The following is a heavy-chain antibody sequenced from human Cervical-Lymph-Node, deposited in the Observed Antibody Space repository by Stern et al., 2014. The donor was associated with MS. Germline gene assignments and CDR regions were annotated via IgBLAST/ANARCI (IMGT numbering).Heavy chain of an antibody. D-gene: IGHD2-15*01. V-gene: IGHV1-18*01. CDR2: ISAYNWNT. Sequence: DQLVESGAEVMKPGASVKVSCKASGFPFTSYGISWVRKGPGPGLALMGWISAYNWNTNYAQKLQGRVSMTTDTSTSTAYIELTSLRSDDTAVYYCARGLLGSENAFDIWGQGTMVTVSS. J-gene: IGHJ3*02. CDR3: ARGLLGSENAFDI. CDR1: GFPFTSYG.